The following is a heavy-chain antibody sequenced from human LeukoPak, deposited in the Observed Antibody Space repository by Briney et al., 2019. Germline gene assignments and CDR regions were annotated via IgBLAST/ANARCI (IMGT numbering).Heavy chain of an antibody. Sequence: SETLSLTCTVSGVSISSYYWSWIRQPAGKGLEWIGRIYTSGSTNYNPSLKSRATMSVDTSKNQFSLKLSSVTAADTAVYYCASQPYSGYGGNNWFDPWGQGTLVTVSS. J-gene: IGHJ5*02. CDR2: IYTSGST. CDR1: GVSISSYY. CDR3: ASQPYSGYGGNNWFDP. D-gene: IGHD5-12*01. V-gene: IGHV4-4*07.